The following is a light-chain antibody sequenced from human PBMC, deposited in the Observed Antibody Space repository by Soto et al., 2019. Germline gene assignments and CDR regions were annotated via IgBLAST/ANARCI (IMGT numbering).Light chain of an antibody. J-gene: IGLJ1*01. CDR1: NSNIGSNT. V-gene: IGLV1-40*01. CDR2: GNS. CDR3: QSYDSSLSVYYV. Sequence: QSVLTQPPSASGTPGQRVTITCSGSNSNIGSNTVNWYQQLPGTAPKLLVYGNSNRPSGVPDRFSGSKSGTSASLAITGLQAEDEADYYCQSYDSSLSVYYVFGTGTKLTVL.